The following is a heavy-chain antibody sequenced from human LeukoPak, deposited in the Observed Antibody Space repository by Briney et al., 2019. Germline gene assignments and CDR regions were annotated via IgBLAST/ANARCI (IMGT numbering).Heavy chain of an antibody. V-gene: IGHV4-61*02. CDR2: IYTSGTT. J-gene: IGHJ6*03. CDR1: GVSIRSGSYY. CDR3: ARVSWFPGTSYYYMDV. Sequence: SETLSLTCTVSGVSIRSGSYYWSWIRQPAGKGPEWIGRIYTSGTTNYNPSLKSRFTISVGTSKSQFSLKLSSVTAADTAVYYCARVSWFPGTSYYYMDVWGKGTTVTVSS. D-gene: IGHD1-1*01.